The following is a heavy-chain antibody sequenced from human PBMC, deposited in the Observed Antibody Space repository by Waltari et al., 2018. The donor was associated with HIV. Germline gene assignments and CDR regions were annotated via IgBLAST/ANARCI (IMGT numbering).Heavy chain of an antibody. CDR2: IKQDGSEK. Sequence: EVQLVESGGGLVQPGGSLSLSCAASGFTLSTYWMSWLRQAPGKGLEWVANIKQDGSEKYYVDSVKGRFTISRDNAKNSLYLQMNSLRAEDTAVYYCARMIVVVVAATGAFESWGQGTMVTVSS. D-gene: IGHD2-15*01. CDR3: ARMIVVVVAATGAFES. J-gene: IGHJ3*02. V-gene: IGHV3-7*01. CDR1: GFTLSTYW.